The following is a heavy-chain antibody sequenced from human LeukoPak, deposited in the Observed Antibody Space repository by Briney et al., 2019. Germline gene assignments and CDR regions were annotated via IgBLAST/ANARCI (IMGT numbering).Heavy chain of an antibody. D-gene: IGHD6-13*01. Sequence: GGSLRLSCAASGFTFSSYEMNWVRQAPGKGLEWVSHISTNGSTIYYANSAKGRFTISRDNSKNTLYLQMNSLRAEDTAVYYCARNPAGSFDYWGQGTLVTVSS. CDR3: ARNPAGSFDY. CDR1: GFTFSSYE. J-gene: IGHJ4*02. CDR2: ISTNGSTI. V-gene: IGHV3-48*03.